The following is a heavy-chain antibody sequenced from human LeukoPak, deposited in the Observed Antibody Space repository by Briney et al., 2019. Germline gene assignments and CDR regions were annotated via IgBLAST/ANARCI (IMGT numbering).Heavy chain of an antibody. CDR3: AREQGLGVRRVNDWYFDL. Sequence: ASVKVSCKASGYTFTGYYMHWVRQAPGQGLEWMGWINPNSGGTNYAQKFQGRVTMTRDTSISTAYMELSSLRSEDTAVYYCAREQGLGVRRVNDWYFDLWGRGTLVTVSS. CDR2: INPNSGGT. V-gene: IGHV1-2*02. D-gene: IGHD3-10*01. CDR1: GYTFTGYY. J-gene: IGHJ2*01.